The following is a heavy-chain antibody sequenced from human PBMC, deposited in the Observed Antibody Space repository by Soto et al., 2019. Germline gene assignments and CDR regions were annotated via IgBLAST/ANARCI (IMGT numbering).Heavy chain of an antibody. Sequence: QVQLVQSGAEVKKPGSSVKVSCKASGGTFSSYTISWVRQAPGQGLEWMGRIIPILGIANYAQKFQGRVTITANKSTSTAYMELSSLRSEDTAVYYCARDRADYCDNGWFDPWGQGTLVTVSS. D-gene: IGHD4-17*01. CDR1: GGTFSSYT. J-gene: IGHJ5*02. CDR2: IIPILGIA. CDR3: ARDRADYCDNGWFDP. V-gene: IGHV1-69*08.